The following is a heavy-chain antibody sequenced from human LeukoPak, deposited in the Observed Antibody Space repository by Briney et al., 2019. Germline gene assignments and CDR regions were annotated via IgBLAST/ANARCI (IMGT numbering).Heavy chain of an antibody. CDR3: ARVGYYFDISGQNYGYFEY. CDR2: MWHRGST. D-gene: IGHD3-22*01. CDR1: GYSISSAHY. Sequence: PSETLSLTCTVSGYSISSAHYWGWIRPPPGKGLEWIGSMWHRGSTYDNPALKSRVSMSVDPSKNQLSLKLNSVTAADTAVYYCARVGYYFDISGQNYGYFEYWGQGILVTVS. V-gene: IGHV4-38-2*02. J-gene: IGHJ4*02.